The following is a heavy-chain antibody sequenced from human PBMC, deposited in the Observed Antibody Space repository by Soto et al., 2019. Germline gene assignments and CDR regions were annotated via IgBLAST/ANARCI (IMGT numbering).Heavy chain of an antibody. V-gene: IGHV1-2*04. Sequence: ASVKVSCKASGYTFTGYYMHWARQAPGQGLEWMGWINPNSGGTNYAQKFQGWVTMTRDTSISTAYMELSRLRSDDTAVYYCARGGELSYYYYGMDVWGQGTTVTVSS. CDR3: ARGGELSYYYYGMDV. J-gene: IGHJ6*02. D-gene: IGHD3-16*01. CDR1: GYTFTGYY. CDR2: INPNSGGT.